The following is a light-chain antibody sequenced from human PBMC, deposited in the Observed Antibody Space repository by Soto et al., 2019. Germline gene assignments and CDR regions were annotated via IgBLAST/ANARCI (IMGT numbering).Light chain of an antibody. J-gene: IGKJ1*01. CDR2: DAS. V-gene: IGKV3-11*01. Sequence: EILLTQYPATLSLSPGERATLSCGASQSVSSYLAWYQQNTGQAPRLLIYDASNRATGIPARLSGSGYGTDLTITISSIENEDFEVYYCQQRSNWTWTFGHGTKVDIK. CDR1: QSVSSY. CDR3: QQRSNWTWT.